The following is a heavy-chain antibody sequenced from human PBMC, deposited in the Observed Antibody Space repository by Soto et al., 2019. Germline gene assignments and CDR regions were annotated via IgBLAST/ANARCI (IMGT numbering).Heavy chain of an antibody. J-gene: IGHJ4*02. V-gene: IGHV3-48*01. Sequence: EVQLVESGGGSVQPGGSLRLSCAASGFTFSSYSMNWVRQAPGKGLEWVSYISGSSSMIYYADSVKGRFTISRDNAKNSLYPQMNSLRAEDTAVYYCARDLNPRQEMLYALLGYWGQGTLVTVSS. CDR3: ARDLNPRQEMLYALLGY. D-gene: IGHD2-8*01. CDR1: GFTFSSYS. CDR2: ISGSSSMI.